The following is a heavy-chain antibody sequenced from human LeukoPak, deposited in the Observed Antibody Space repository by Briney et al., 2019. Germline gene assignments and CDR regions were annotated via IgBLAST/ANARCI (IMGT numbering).Heavy chain of an antibody. CDR3: ARDYSEEYYYYYMDV. J-gene: IGHJ6*03. D-gene: IGHD5-18*01. CDR2: ISSSSGYI. CDR1: GFTCSNYN. V-gene: IGHV3-21*01. Sequence: PGGSLRLSCAASGFTCSNYNMNWVRQAPGKGLEWVSSISSSSGYIHYADSVKGRFTISRDNAKNSLYLQMNSLRAEDTAVYYCARDYSEEYYYYYMDVWGKGTTVTISS.